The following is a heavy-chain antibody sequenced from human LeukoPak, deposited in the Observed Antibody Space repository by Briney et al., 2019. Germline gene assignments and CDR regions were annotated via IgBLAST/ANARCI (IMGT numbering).Heavy chain of an antibody. J-gene: IGHJ4*02. Sequence: GGSLRLSCAASGFTFSSYGMHWVRQAPGKGLEWVAVIWHDGNKKYYADSVKGRFTISRDNPKNTLYLQMNSLRAEDTAVYYCARDPTTYYYDSSGSTIDYWGQGTLVTVSS. D-gene: IGHD3-22*01. V-gene: IGHV3-33*01. CDR2: IWHDGNKK. CDR3: ARDPTTYYYDSSGSTIDY. CDR1: GFTFSSYG.